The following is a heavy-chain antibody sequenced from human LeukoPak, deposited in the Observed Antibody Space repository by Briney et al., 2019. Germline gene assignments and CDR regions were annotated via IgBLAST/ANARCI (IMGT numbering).Heavy chain of an antibody. D-gene: IGHD6-19*01. CDR3: ARIAVAGTSDYYYMDV. J-gene: IGHJ6*03. CDR2: ISPNSGGT. Sequence: GASVKVSCKASGYTFTGYYMHWVRQAPGQGLEWMGWISPNSGGTNYAQKFQGRVTMTRDTSISTAYMELSGLRSDDTAVYYCARIAVAGTSDYYYMDVWGKGTTVTISS. V-gene: IGHV1-2*02. CDR1: GYTFTGYY.